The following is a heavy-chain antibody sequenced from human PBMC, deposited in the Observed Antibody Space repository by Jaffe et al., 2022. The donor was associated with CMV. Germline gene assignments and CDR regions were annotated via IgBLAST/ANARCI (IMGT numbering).Heavy chain of an antibody. D-gene: IGHD2-15*01. J-gene: IGHJ5*02. V-gene: IGHV1-3*01. Sequence: QVQLVQSGAEVKKPGASVTVSCRASGYTFTTYALHWVRQAPGQSLEWMGWLNAGNGNTKYSQKFQGRLTIVRDAAASTAYMELSSLGSEDTAVYYCARDFCSGDRCSNWFDPWGQGTLVTVSS. CDR3: ARDFCSGDRCSNWFDP. CDR2: LNAGNGNT. CDR1: GYTFTTYA.